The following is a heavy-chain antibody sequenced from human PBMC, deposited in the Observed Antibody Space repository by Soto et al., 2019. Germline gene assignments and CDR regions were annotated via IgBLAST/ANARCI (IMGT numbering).Heavy chain of an antibody. D-gene: IGHD4-4*01. CDR3: GKGHSDYQSDYNYYGMDI. CDR1: GFPFNNYA. V-gene: IGHV3-23*01. J-gene: IGHJ6*02. CDR2: STGPGGST. Sequence: EVHLLESGGGLVQPGGSLRLSCAGSGFPFNNYAINWVRQGPGKGLEWVAASTGPGGSTYNEDSVKGRFTVSRDNSKKTVYLQLDGLRAEDTAVYYCGKGHSDYQSDYNYYGMDIWGQGTTVTVSS.